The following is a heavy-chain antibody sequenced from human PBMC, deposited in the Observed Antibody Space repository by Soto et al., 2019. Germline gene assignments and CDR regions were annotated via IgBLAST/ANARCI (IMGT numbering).Heavy chain of an antibody. CDR1: GGSFSGYY. Sequence: SETLSLTCAVYGGSFSGYYWSWIRQPPGKGLEWIGEINHSGSTNYNPSLKSRVTISVDTSKNQFSLKLSSVTAADTAVYYCARGVGATSHGMDVWGQGTKVTVYS. CDR2: INHSGST. D-gene: IGHD1-26*01. J-gene: IGHJ6*02. CDR3: ARGVGATSHGMDV. V-gene: IGHV4-34*01.